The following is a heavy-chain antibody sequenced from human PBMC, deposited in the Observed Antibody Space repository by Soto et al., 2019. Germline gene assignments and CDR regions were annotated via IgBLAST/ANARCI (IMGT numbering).Heavy chain of an antibody. D-gene: IGHD2-8*01. J-gene: IGHJ5*02. CDR2: AYSSGDT. Sequence: TSETLSLTCSVSGGSISRYYWSCIRQPPWKGLEWIGCAYSSGDTGYNPSLQSRVTMAVDTSKNQVSLKLTSVTAADTAVYYCARDRSTYGGGGTGEVKENWFDPWGQEPWSPSPQ. CDR3: ARDRSTYGGGGTGEVKENWFDP. V-gene: IGHV4-59*01. CDR1: GGSISRYY.